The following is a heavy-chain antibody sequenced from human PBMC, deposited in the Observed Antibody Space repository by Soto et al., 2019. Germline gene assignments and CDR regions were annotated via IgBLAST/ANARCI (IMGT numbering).Heavy chain of an antibody. V-gene: IGHV3-53*01. J-gene: IGHJ4*02. D-gene: IGHD6-25*01. CDR3: ASPGYSSGWELDY. Sequence: GGSLRLSCAASGFTVSSNYMSWVRQAPGKGLEWVSVIYSGGSTYYADSVKGRFTISRDNSKNTLYLQMNSLRAEDTAVYYCASPGYSSGWELDYWGQGTLVTVSS. CDR1: GFTVSSNY. CDR2: IYSGGST.